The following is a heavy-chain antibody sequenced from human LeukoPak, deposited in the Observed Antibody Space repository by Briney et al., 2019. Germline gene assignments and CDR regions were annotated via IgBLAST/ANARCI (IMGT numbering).Heavy chain of an antibody. D-gene: IGHD3-10*01. CDR2: ISYDGSNK. J-gene: IGHJ6*02. Sequence: GGSLRLSCAASGFTFSSYAMHWVRQAPGKGLEWVAVISYDGSNKYYADSVKGRFTISRDNSKNTLYLQMNSLRAEDTAVYYCARWGFGFGELFLYYYGMDVWGQGTTVTVSS. CDR3: ARWGFGFGELFLYYYGMDV. V-gene: IGHV3-30-3*01. CDR1: GFTFSSYA.